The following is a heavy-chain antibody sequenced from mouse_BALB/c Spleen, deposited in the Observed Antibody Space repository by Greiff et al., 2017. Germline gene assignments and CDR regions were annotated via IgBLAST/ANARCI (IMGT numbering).Heavy chain of an antibody. J-gene: IGHJ3*01. V-gene: IGHV5-15*02. D-gene: IGHD2-1*01. CDR1: GFTFSDYG. Sequence: EVHLVESGGGLVQPGGSRKLSCAASGFTFSDYGMAWVRQAPGKGPEWVAFISNLAYSIYYADTVTGRFTISRENAKNTLYLEMSSLRSEDTAMYYCARVDSTTRGFAYWGQGTLVTVSA. CDR3: ARVDSTTRGFAY. CDR2: ISNLAYSI.